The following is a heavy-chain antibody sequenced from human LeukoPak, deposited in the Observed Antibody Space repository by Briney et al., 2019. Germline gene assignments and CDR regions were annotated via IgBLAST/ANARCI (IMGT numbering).Heavy chain of an antibody. D-gene: IGHD3-22*01. V-gene: IGHV3-48*04. J-gene: IGHJ3*02. CDR2: ISSSSSTI. CDR1: GFTFSSYS. Sequence: GSLRLSCAASGFTFSSYSMNWVRQAPGKGLEWVSYISSSSSTIYYADSVKGRFTISRDNAKNSLYLQMNSLRAEDTAVYYCARDELYYDSSGDPVSDAFDIWGQGTMVTVSS. CDR3: ARDELYYDSSGDPVSDAFDI.